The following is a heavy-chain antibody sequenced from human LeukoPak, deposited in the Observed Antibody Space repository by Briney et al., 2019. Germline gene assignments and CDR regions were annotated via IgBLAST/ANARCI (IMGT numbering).Heavy chain of an antibody. J-gene: IGHJ6*03. CDR2: IIPIFGTA. Sequence: ASVKVSCKASGGTFSSYAISWVRQAPGQGLEWMGGIIPIFGTANYAQKFQGRVTFTADESTSTAYMELSSLRSEDTALYYCARRESTYQNYYYFYYMDVWGKGTTVTVSS. CDR1: GGTFSSYA. CDR3: ARRESTYQNYYYFYYMDV. V-gene: IGHV1-69*13.